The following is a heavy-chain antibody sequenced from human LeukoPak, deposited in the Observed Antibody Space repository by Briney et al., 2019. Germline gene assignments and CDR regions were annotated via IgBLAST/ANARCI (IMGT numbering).Heavy chain of an antibody. CDR1: GFTFSDYY. CDR2: ISGSSDYT. V-gene: IGHV3-11*06. J-gene: IGHJ4*02. CDR3: ARDRGYNYGHFDY. D-gene: IGHD5-18*01. Sequence: GGSLRLSCAASGFTFSDYYMSWIRQAPGKGLEWVSYISGSSDYTNYADSVKGRLTISRDNAKNSLYLQMNSLRAEDTAVYYCARDRGYNYGHFDYWGQGTLVTVSS.